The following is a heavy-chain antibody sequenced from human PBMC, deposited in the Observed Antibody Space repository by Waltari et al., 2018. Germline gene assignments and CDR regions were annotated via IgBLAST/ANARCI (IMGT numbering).Heavy chain of an antibody. CDR1: GFTYSVDW. CDR3: ARGARRTTVTTGWWYFDL. D-gene: IGHD4-17*01. V-gene: IGHV3-74*01. CDR2: SNSDGSST. Sequence: EVQLVESGGGVVQPGGSMRLSCAACGFTYSVDWMHWVRQAPGKGLVWVSRSNSDGSSTSYADSVKGRFTISKDNAKNTVYLQMNSLRAEDTAIYYCARGARRTTVTTGWWYFDLWGRGTLVTVSS. J-gene: IGHJ2*01.